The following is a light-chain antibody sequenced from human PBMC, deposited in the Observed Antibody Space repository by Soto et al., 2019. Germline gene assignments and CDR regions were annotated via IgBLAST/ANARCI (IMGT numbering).Light chain of an antibody. CDR1: QSISAW. J-gene: IGKJ1*01. Sequence: DIQMTQSPSTLSASVGDRVSINCRASQSISAWLAWYLQKPGKAPRLLIYKASTLEIGVPSRFSGSGSGTEFTLTISSLQPDDVATYYCQQYNDYSWTFGQGTKVEIK. CDR3: QQYNDYSWT. V-gene: IGKV1-5*03. CDR2: KAS.